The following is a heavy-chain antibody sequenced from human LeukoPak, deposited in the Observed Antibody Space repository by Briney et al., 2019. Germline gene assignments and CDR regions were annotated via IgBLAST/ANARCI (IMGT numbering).Heavy chain of an antibody. Sequence: PGGSLRLSCAASGFTFSSYGMHWVRQAPGKGLEWVAVISYDGSNKYYADSVKGRFTISRDNSKNTLYLQMNSLRAEDTAVYYCAASELYSSGWYGLDYWGQGTLVTVSS. CDR1: GFTFSSYG. CDR3: AASELYSSGWYGLDY. D-gene: IGHD6-19*01. CDR2: ISYDGSNK. J-gene: IGHJ4*02. V-gene: IGHV3-30*03.